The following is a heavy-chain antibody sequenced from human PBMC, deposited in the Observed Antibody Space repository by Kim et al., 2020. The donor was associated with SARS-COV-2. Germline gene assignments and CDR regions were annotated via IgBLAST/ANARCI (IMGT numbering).Heavy chain of an antibody. D-gene: IGHD6-19*01. J-gene: IGHJ4*02. CDR3: ASLDSSGWYYFDY. V-gene: IGHV4-30-2*04. Sequence: YNPSLKSRVTILVDTSKNQFSLKLSSVTAADTAVYYSASLDSSGWYYFDYWGQGTLVTVSS.